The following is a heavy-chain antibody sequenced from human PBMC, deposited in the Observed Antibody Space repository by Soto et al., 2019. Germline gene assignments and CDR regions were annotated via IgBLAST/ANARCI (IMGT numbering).Heavy chain of an antibody. CDR3: ARSPNYYYYGFDV. CDR1: GGSVSSGDYF. V-gene: IGHV4-61*08. CDR2: IYYSGST. J-gene: IGHJ6*02. D-gene: IGHD3-10*01. Sequence: SETLSLTCTVSGGSVSSGDYFWSWLRQSPGRRLEWIAYIYYSGSTNYNPSLKSRATISVDTSKSQVSLTLTSMTAADAALYYCARSPNYYYYGFDVWGQGTAVTVSS.